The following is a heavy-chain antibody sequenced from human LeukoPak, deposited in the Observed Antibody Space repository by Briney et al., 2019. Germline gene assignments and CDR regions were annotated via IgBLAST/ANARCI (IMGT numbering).Heavy chain of an antibody. CDR3: AGYSSSWSSFDY. Sequence: GGSLRLSCSASGFTFSSNAMHWVRHAPGKGLEWVAVISYDGSKTYYADSVKDRFTISRDNSKSTLYLQMNSLRAEDTALYYCAGYSSSWSSFDYWGQGTLVTVSS. V-gene: IGHV3-30-3*01. CDR1: GFTFSSNA. J-gene: IGHJ4*02. CDR2: ISYDGSKT. D-gene: IGHD6-13*01.